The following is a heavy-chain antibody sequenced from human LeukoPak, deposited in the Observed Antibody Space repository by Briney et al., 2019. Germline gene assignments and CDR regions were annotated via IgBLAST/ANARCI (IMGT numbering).Heavy chain of an antibody. CDR3: ARGLPKAVFGMVIED. D-gene: IGHD3-3*01. Sequence: GASAKVSCKASGYPFTSYNVNWVRQATGQGLEWMGWMNTNSGNTGYSQNFQGRVTMTRDTSISTAYMELSSLMSEDTAVYYRARGLPKAVFGMVIEDWGQGTLVTVSS. CDR1: GYPFTSYN. V-gene: IGHV1-8*01. J-gene: IGHJ1*01. CDR2: MNTNSGNT.